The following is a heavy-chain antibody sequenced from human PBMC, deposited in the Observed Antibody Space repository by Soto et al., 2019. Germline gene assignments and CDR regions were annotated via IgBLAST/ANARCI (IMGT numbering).Heavy chain of an antibody. CDR2: IYYSGST. Sequence: SETLSLTCTVSGGYISSGTYYWSWVRQPPGKGLEWIGYIYYSGSTTYNPSLKSRVTISVDSSKNQFSLKLDSVTPADTAVYYCARVRGTAGKRYFDYWGPGTLVTVSS. CDR3: ARVRGTAGKRYFDY. CDR1: GGYISSGTYY. J-gene: IGHJ4*02. D-gene: IGHD6-13*01. V-gene: IGHV4-61*01.